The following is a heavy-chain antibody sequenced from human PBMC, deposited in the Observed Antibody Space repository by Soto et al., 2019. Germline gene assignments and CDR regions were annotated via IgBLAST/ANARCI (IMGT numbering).Heavy chain of an antibody. V-gene: IGHV1-18*01. D-gene: IGHD2-2*01. CDR2: ISLYSDGT. Sequence: ASVKVSCKTSGYTLSNYGITWVRQAPGQPLEWLGWISLYSDGTNYAQKFQGRVSMTTDTSTTTAYMELRSLRSDDTAVYYCARVVPGAEAWFGPWGQGTLVTVSS. CDR3: ARVVPGAEAWFGP. J-gene: IGHJ5*02. CDR1: GYTLSNYG.